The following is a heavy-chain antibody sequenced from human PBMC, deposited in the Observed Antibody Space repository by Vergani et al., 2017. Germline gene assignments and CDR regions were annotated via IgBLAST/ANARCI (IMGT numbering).Heavy chain of an antibody. J-gene: IGHJ4*02. V-gene: IGHV5-51*03. D-gene: IGHD3-22*01. Sequence: EVQLVQSGAEVKTPGASRKISCTGSGYSFTSYWIGWVRQMPGKGLEWMGIIYRGDSDTRYSPSFQGQVTIPADKSISTAYLQWSSLKASDTAMYYCARRSVDSSGYDDYGGQGTLVTVSS. CDR1: GYSFTSYW. CDR2: IYRGDSDT. CDR3: ARRSVDSSGYDDY.